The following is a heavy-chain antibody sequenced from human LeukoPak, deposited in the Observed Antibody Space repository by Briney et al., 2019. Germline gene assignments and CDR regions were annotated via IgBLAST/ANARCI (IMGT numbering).Heavy chain of an antibody. D-gene: IGHD3-10*01. CDR2: IFPVSGPT. V-gene: IGHV1-24*01. J-gene: IGHJ4*02. CDR3: ATGSHGGGDY. Sequence: ASVKVSCKVSGYTLTELSMHWVRQAPGQGLEWMGGIFPVSGPTTYAQKFQDRLTITAVESTGTIYMELSGLTSEDTAVFYCATGSHGGGDYWGQGSLVTVS. CDR1: GYTLTELS.